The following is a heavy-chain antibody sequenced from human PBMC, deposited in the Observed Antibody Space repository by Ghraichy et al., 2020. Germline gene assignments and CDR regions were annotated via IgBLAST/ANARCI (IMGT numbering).Heavy chain of an antibody. V-gene: IGHV3-21*01. CDR3: ARDAVYTYYYGMDV. J-gene: IGHJ6*02. D-gene: IGHD2-8*01. CDR1: GFTFSSYS. Sequence: GGSLRLSCAASGFTFSSYSMNWVRQAPGKGLEWVSSISSSSSYIYYADSVKCRFTISRDNAKNSLYLQMNSLRAEDTAVYYCARDAVYTYYYGMDVWGQGTTVTVSS. CDR2: ISSSSSYI.